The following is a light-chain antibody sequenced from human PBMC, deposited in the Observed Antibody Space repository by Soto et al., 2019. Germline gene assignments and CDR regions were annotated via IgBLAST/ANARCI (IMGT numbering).Light chain of an antibody. CDR2: DVS. V-gene: IGKV3-20*01. Sequence: EGVLAQSPGTLSLSPGERATLSCRTSHITRSSSVAWYQQIPGQPPRLLIYDVSSRAPGIPDRFSGSGSGTDFTLTISRLEPEDFAVYYCQQYDASTYTFGQGTKLEIK. CDR3: QQYDASTYT. J-gene: IGKJ2*01. CDR1: HITRSSS.